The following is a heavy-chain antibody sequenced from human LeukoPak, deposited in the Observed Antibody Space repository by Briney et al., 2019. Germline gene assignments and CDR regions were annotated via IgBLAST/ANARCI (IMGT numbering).Heavy chain of an antibody. V-gene: IGHV3-30*18. Sequence: GRSLRLSCAASGFTFSSFGMHWVRQAPGKGLEGVAVISYDGSRKHYVDSVKGRFTISRDNSKNTLYLQMDSLRVEDTAVYHCAKKYSYGSGAGDALDIWGHGTLVTVSS. CDR2: ISYDGSRK. D-gene: IGHD3-10*01. CDR3: AKKYSYGSGAGDALDI. J-gene: IGHJ3*02. CDR1: GFTFSSFG.